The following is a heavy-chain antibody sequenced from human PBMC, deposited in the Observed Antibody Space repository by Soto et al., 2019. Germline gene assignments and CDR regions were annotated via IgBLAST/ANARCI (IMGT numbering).Heavy chain of an antibody. CDR3: ARDPGRGYYDSSGYPGGAFDI. V-gene: IGHV3-30-3*01. CDR2: ISYDGSNK. J-gene: IGHJ3*02. D-gene: IGHD3-22*01. CDR1: GFTFSSYA. Sequence: PGGSLRLSCAASGFTFSSYAMHWVRQAPGKGLEWVAVISYDGSNKYYADSVKGRFTISRDNSKNTLYLQMNSLRAEDTAVYYCARDPGRGYYDSSGYPGGAFDIWGQGTMVTVSS.